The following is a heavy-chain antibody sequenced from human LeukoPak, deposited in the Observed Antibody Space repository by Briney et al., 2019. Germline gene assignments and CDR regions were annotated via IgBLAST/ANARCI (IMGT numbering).Heavy chain of an antibody. CDR2: IYYSGST. J-gene: IGHJ6*03. CDR1: GGSISSHY. Sequence: SETLSLTCTVSGGSISSHYWSWIRQPPGKGLGWIGYIYYSGSTNYNPSLKSRVTISVDTSKNQFSLKLSSVTAADTAVYYCARDGTKAVAGRSYYYYYMDVWGKRTMVTVSS. V-gene: IGHV4-59*11. D-gene: IGHD6-19*01. CDR3: ARDGTKAVAGRSYYYYYMDV.